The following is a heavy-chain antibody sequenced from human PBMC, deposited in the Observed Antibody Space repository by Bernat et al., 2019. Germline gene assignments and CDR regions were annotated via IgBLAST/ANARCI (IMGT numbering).Heavy chain of an antibody. CDR3: ARGIVATGYYFDY. CDR2: IYYSGST. V-gene: IGHV4-31*03. CDR1: GGSISSGGYY. J-gene: IGHJ4*02. Sequence: QVQLQESGPGLVKPSQTLSLTCTISGGSISSGGYYWSWIRQHPGKGLEWIGYIYYSGSTYYNPSLKSRVTISVDTSKNQFSLKLSSVTAADTAVYYCARGIVATGYYFDYWGQGTLVTVSS. D-gene: IGHD5-12*01.